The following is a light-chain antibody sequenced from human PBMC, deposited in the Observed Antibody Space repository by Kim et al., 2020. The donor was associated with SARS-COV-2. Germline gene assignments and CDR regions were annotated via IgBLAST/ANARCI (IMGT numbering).Light chain of an antibody. CDR3: NSRDSSGNHWV. CDR1: SLRSYY. CDR2: GKN. Sequence: SSALTQDPAVSVALVQTVRITCQGDSLRSYYASWYQQKPGQAPVLVIYGKNNRPSGIPDRFSGSSSGNTASLTITGAQAEDEADYYCNSRDSSGNHWVFGGGTKLTVL. J-gene: IGLJ3*02. V-gene: IGLV3-19*01.